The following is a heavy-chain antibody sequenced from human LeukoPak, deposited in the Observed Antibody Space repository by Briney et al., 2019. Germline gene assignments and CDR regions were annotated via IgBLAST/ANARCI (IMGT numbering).Heavy chain of an antibody. D-gene: IGHD4-17*01. V-gene: IGHV4-59*01. Sequence: SETLSLTCTVSGGSISSYYWSWIRQPSGKGLEWIGYIYYSGSTNYNPSLKSRVTISVDTSKSQFSLKLSSVTAADTAVYYCVRDRGYGDYYYYGMDVRGQGTTVTVSS. J-gene: IGHJ6*02. CDR1: GGSISSYY. CDR2: IYYSGST. CDR3: VRDRGYGDYYYYGMDV.